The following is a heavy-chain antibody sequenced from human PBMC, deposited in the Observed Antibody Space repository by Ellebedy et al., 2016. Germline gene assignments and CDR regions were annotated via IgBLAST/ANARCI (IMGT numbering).Heavy chain of an antibody. Sequence: GGSLRLSCAASGFTFSSYAMHWVRQAPGKGLEWVAVISYDGSNKYYADSVKGRFTISRDNSKNTLYLQMNSLRAEDTAVYYCARGLADPLYGDYGENGDYWGQGTLVTVSS. CDR1: GFTFSSYA. CDR2: ISYDGSNK. V-gene: IGHV3-30-3*01. J-gene: IGHJ4*02. CDR3: ARGLADPLYGDYGENGDY. D-gene: IGHD4-17*01.